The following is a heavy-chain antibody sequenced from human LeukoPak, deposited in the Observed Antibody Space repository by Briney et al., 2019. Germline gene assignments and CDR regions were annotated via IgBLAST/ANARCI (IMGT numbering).Heavy chain of an antibody. CDR2: INHSGRT. CDR1: GGSFSGYY. J-gene: IGHJ4*02. Sequence: SETLSLTCAVYGGSFSGYYWSWIRQPPGKGLEWIGEINHSGRTNYNPSLKSRVTISVDTSKNQFSLKLSSVTAADTAVYYCARNTHRLDYWGQGTLVTVSS. CDR3: ARNTHRLDY. D-gene: IGHD3-16*02. V-gene: IGHV4-34*01.